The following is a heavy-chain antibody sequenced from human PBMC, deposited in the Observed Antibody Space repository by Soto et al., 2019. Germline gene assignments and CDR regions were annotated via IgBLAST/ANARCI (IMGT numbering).Heavy chain of an antibody. V-gene: IGHV4-34*01. CDR2: INHSGST. CDR3: ARGLLIDY. D-gene: IGHD2-15*01. J-gene: IGHJ4*02. CDR1: GGSFSGYY. Sequence: PSETLSLTCAVCGGSFSGYYWSWIRQPPGKGLEWIGEINHSGSTNYNPSLKSRVTISVDTSKNQFSLKLSSVTAADTAVYYCARGLLIDYWGQGTLVTVSS.